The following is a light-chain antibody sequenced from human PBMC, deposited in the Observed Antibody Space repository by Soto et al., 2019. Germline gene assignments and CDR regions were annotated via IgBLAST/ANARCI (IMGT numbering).Light chain of an antibody. CDR3: QSYDRSRSCVV. Sequence: QSVLTQPPSVSGAPGQRVTISCSGSSSNIGAGYDVHWYQQLPGTAPKLLIYANTNRPSGVPDRFSGSQSGTSASLAITGLQSEDEADYYCQSYDRSRSCVVFGGGTKLTVL. V-gene: IGLV1-40*01. CDR2: ANT. J-gene: IGLJ3*02. CDR1: SSNIGAGYD.